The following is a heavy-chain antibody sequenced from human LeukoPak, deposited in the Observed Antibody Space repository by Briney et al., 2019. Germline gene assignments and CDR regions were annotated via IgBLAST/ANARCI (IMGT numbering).Heavy chain of an antibody. CDR2: ISSSGSTI. V-gene: IGHV3-48*03. J-gene: IGHJ6*02. Sequence: GGSLRLSCAASGFTFSSYEMNWVRQAPGKGLEWVSYISSSGSTIYYADSVKGRFTIPRDNAKNSLYLQMNSLRAEDTAVYYCARGPRITILGVFYYYGMDVWGQGTTVTVSS. D-gene: IGHD3-3*01. CDR3: ARGPRITILGVFYYYGMDV. CDR1: GFTFSSYE.